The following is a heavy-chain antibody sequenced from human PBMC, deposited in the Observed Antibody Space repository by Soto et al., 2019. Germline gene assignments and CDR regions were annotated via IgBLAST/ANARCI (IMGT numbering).Heavy chain of an antibody. CDR1: GGTFSSYA. D-gene: IGHD2-2*02. V-gene: IGHV1-69*13. Sequence: GASVKVSCKASGGTFSSYAISWVRQAPGQGLEWMGGIIPIFGTANYAQKFQGRVTITADESTSTAYMELSSLRSEDTAVYYCARAPGRKCSSTSCYKIPYNPYNWFDPWGQGTLVTVSS. CDR3: ARAPGRKCSSTSCYKIPYNPYNWFDP. CDR2: IIPIFGTA. J-gene: IGHJ5*02.